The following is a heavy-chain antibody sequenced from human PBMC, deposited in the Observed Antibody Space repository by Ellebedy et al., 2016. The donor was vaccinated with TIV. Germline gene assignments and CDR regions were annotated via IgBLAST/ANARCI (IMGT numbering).Heavy chain of an antibody. Sequence: GESLKISCAASGFTFSNYWTHWVRQAPGKGLVWVSRVNRDGTSTNYADSVKGRFTISRDNSNNTLYLQMNSLRAEDTAVYYCARDLDRNYPGAYFDYWGQGTLVTVSA. CDR1: GFTFSNYW. V-gene: IGHV3-74*01. CDR3: ARDLDRNYPGAYFDY. J-gene: IGHJ4*02. CDR2: VNRDGTST. D-gene: IGHD4-11*01.